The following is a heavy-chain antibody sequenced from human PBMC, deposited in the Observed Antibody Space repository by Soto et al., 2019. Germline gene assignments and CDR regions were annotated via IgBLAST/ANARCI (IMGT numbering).Heavy chain of an antibody. V-gene: IGHV1-18*04. J-gene: IGHJ3*02. D-gene: IGHD5-18*01. Sequence: ASVKVSCKASGYTFTSYGISWVRQAPGQGLEGMGWISAYNGNTNYAQKLQGRVIMTTDTSMSTAYMELRRLGSDDTAVYYCARDLPRGYSYGYDAFDIWGQGTMVTVSS. CDR1: GYTFTSYG. CDR3: ARDLPRGYSYGYDAFDI. CDR2: ISAYNGNT.